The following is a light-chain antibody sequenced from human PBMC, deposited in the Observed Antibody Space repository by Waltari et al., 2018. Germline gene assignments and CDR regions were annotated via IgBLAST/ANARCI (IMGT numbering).Light chain of an antibody. J-gene: IGLJ1*01. Sequence: SYVLTQPPSVAVAPGETARVTCGGNNIESKSVHWYQQKPGQAHVLVISYDSDRPSGIPERFSGSNSGDTATLTSSRVEAGDEADYYCQVWDANTDPGVFGTGTEVTVL. CDR1: NIESKS. V-gene: IGLV3-21*01. CDR2: YDS. CDR3: QVWDANTDPGV.